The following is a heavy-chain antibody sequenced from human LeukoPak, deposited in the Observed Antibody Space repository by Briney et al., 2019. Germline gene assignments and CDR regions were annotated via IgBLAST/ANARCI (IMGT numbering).Heavy chain of an antibody. V-gene: IGHV1-69*04. D-gene: IGHD5-24*01. CDR3: TSRDGYNYDY. Sequence: SVKVSCKASGGTFSSYAISWVRQAPGQGLEWMGRIIPILGIANYAQKFQGRVTITADKTTSTAYMELSSLRSEDTAVYYCTSRDGYNYDYWGQGTLVTVSS. J-gene: IGHJ4*02. CDR1: GGTFSSYA. CDR2: IIPILGIA.